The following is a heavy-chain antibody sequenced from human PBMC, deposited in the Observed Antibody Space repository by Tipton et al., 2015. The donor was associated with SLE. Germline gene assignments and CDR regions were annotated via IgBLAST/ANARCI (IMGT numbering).Heavy chain of an antibody. CDR2: VNPNSGNT. V-gene: IGHV1-8*01. D-gene: IGHD5-24*01. J-gene: IGHJ4*02. CDR3: GRAPAQLGFDY. CDR1: GYTFTRFD. Sequence: QSGAEVKKPGASVKVSCKASGYTFTRFDINWVRQATGQGLERMGWVNPNSGNTDYAQRFQGRVTMTRDTSISTAYMELSSLRSEETAVYYWGRAPAQLGFDYWGQGTLITVSS.